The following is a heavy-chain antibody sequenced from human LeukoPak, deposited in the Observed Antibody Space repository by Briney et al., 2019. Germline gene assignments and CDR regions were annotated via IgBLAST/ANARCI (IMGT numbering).Heavy chain of an antibody. J-gene: IGHJ4*02. CDR1: GYTFSSHG. V-gene: IGHV1-18*01. D-gene: IGHD3-3*02. CDR3: ARVEGASIFGVVDY. Sequence: ASVKVSCKASGYTFSSHGNIWVRQAPGQGLEWMGWISAYNGDTNYAQKFQGRVTMTTDTSTSTAYMEVRNLRSDNTAVYYCARVEGASIFGVVDYWGQGTLVTVSS. CDR2: ISAYNGDT.